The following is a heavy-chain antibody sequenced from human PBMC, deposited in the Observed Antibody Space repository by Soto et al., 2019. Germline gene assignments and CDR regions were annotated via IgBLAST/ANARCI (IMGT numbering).Heavy chain of an antibody. D-gene: IGHD1-26*01. J-gene: IGHJ4*02. CDR2: INPSGGST. Sequence: SAKVSCKASGYTFTSYYMNWARQAPGQGLEWMGIINPSGGSTNYAQKLQGRVTMTTDTSTSTAYMELRSLRSADTAVYYCARDGEYSGFDYWGQGTLDTVSS. CDR3: ARDGEYSGFDY. CDR1: GYTFTSYY. V-gene: IGHV1-46*01.